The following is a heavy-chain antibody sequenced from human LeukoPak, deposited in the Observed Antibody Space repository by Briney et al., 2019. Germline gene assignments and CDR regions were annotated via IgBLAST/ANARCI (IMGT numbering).Heavy chain of an antibody. V-gene: IGHV4-59*01. J-gene: IGHJ4*02. CDR2: NSYSDST. D-gene: IGHD6-13*01. CDR1: SGSISSGY. CDR3: ARGSSRFDC. Sequence: SETLSLTCTVSSGSISSGYWSWIRQPPGKGLEWIGYNSYSDSTRYSPSLKSRVTMSIDTSMNQFSLKVTSVTAADTAVYYCARGSSRFDCWGQGTLVTVSS.